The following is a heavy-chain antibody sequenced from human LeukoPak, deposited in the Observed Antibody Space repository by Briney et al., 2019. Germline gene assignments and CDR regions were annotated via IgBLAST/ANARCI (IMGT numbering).Heavy chain of an antibody. D-gene: IGHD2-8*01. J-gene: IGHJ3*02. CDR1: GFTFSSYA. CDR3: ARAGPLTLLRVYVSHAFDI. V-gene: IGHV3-30-3*01. CDR2: ISYDGSNK. Sequence: GGSLRLSCAASGFTFSSYAMHWVRQAPGKGLEWVAVISYDGSNKYYADSVKGRFTISRDNSKNTLYLQMNSLRAEDTAVYYCARAGPLTLLRVYVSHAFDIWGQGTMVTVSS.